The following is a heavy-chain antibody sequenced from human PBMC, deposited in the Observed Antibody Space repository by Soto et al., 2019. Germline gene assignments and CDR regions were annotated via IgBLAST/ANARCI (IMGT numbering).Heavy chain of an antibody. V-gene: IGHV4-30-4*01. J-gene: IGHJ4*02. CDR2: IYYSGST. Sequence: SETLSLTCTVSGGSISSGDYYWSWIRQPPGKGLEWIGYIYYSGSTYYNPSLKSRVTISVDTSKNQFSLKLSSVTAADTAVYYCARGRSGYYFDYWGQGTLVTVSS. CDR1: GGSISSGDYY. D-gene: IGHD3-22*01. CDR3: ARGRSGYYFDY.